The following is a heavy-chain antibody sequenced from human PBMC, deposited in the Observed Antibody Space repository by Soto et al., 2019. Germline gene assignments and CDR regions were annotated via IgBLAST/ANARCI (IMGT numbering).Heavy chain of an antibody. Sequence: SETLSLTCTVSGGSISSSSYYWGWIRQPPGKGLEWIGSIYYSGSTYYNPSLKSRVTISVDTSKNQFSLRLSSVTAADTAVYYCAKTYYDYVWGSYRPDAFDIWGQGTMVTVS. CDR2: IYYSGST. CDR3: AKTYYDYVWGSYRPDAFDI. J-gene: IGHJ3*02. D-gene: IGHD3-16*02. CDR1: GGSISSSSYY. V-gene: IGHV4-39*01.